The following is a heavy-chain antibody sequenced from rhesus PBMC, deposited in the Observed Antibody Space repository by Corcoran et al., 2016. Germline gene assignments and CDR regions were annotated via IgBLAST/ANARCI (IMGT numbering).Heavy chain of an antibody. CDR2: LGGDSIYT. J-gene: IGHJ6*01. V-gene: IGHV3-115*02. CDR1: GFTFSGYE. Sequence: EVQLAESGGGLVQPGGSLRLSCAASGFTFSGYEMHWVRQAPGKGLESVFVLGGDSIYTHYADSVKGRFTISRDNAKNSLSLQMNSLRAEDTAVYYCARHRRYYGLDSWGQGVVVTVSS. CDR3: ARHRRYYGLDS.